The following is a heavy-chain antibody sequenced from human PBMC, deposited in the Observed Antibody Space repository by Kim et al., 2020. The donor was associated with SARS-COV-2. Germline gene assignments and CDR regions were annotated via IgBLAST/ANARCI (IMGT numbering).Heavy chain of an antibody. D-gene: IGHD3-22*01. J-gene: IGHJ3*02. CDR2: IYYSGST. Sequence: SETLSLTCTVSGGSVSSGSYYWSWIRQPPGKGLEWIGYIYYSGSTNYNPSLKSRVTISVDTSKNQFSLKLSSVTAADTAVYYCARAYSHYYDSSGYLKDAFDIWGQGTMVTVSS. CDR3: ARAYSHYYDSSGYLKDAFDI. V-gene: IGHV4-61*01. CDR1: GGSVSSGSYY.